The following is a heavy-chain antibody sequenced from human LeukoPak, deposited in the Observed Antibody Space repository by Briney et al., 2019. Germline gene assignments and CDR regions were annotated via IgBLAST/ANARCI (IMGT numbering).Heavy chain of an antibody. Sequence: KPGGSLRLSCAASGFTFSSYSMNWVRQAPGKGLEWVSSISSISSYICYADSVKGRFTISRDNAKNSLYLQMNSLRAEDTAVHYCARDPTPRYCSGGSCYTHYGMDVWGQGTTVTVSS. CDR1: GFTFSSYS. D-gene: IGHD2-15*01. J-gene: IGHJ6*02. CDR3: ARDPTPRYCSGGSCYTHYGMDV. V-gene: IGHV3-21*01. CDR2: ISSISSYI.